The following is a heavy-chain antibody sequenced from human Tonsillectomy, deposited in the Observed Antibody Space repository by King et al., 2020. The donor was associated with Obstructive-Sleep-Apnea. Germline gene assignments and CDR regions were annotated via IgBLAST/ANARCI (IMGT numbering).Heavy chain of an antibody. Sequence: VQLVESGGGLVQPGGSLRLSCAASGITFSSYSMNWVRQAPGKGREWVSYISSSTITICYAVSVKGRFTISRDNAKNLLYLQMNSLRAEDTAVYYCSTGGPDAFDFWGRGTMVTVSS. CDR2: ISSSTITI. D-gene: IGHD3-16*01. CDR1: GITFSSYS. V-gene: IGHV3-48*04. J-gene: IGHJ3*01. CDR3: STGGPDAFDF.